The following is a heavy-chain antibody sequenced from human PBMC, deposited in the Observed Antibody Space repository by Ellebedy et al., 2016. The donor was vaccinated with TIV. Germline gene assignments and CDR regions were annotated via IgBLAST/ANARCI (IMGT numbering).Heavy chain of an antibody. Sequence: MPSETLSLTCTVSGGSLTNHFWSWIRQSPGKGLEWIAYIYYSGSTDYNPSLRSRVTMSRDPSKNSFSLHLDSVATTDTAIYYCVKIVSGGASFDPWGQGILVTVSS. V-gene: IGHV4-59*11. CDR2: IYYSGST. CDR1: GGSLTNHF. J-gene: IGHJ5*02. CDR3: VKIVSGGASFDP. D-gene: IGHD3-16*01.